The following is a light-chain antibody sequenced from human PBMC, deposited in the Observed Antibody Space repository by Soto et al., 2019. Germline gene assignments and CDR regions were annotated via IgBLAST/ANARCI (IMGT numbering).Light chain of an antibody. V-gene: IGLV2-23*03. CDR1: SSDVGSYNL. CDR2: EGS. Sequence: QSALTQPASVSGSPGQSITISCTGTSSDVGSYNLVSWYQQHPGKAPKLMIYEGSKRPSGVSNRFSGSKSGNTASLTISGPQAEDEADYYGCSYAGSSTFVVFGGGTKLTVL. J-gene: IGLJ2*01. CDR3: CSYAGSSTFVV.